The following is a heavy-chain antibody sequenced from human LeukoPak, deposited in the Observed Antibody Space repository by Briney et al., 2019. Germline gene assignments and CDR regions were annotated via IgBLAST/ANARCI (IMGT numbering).Heavy chain of an antibody. J-gene: IGHJ4*02. V-gene: IGHV1-2*02. CDR1: GYIFTRYD. CDR3: ARDRYGDGFAHLDY. Sequence: ASVKVSCKASGYIFTRYDILCVRQAPGQGREWMGWITPSGGTNYPQKFQGRVAITWDTSITAAYMDLSRLTSDDTAVYYCARDRYGDGFAHLDYWGQGALVTVSS. D-gene: IGHD5-24*01. CDR2: ITPSGGT.